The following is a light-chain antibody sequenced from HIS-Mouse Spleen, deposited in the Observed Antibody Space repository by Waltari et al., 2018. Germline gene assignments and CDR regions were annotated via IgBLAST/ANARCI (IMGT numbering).Light chain of an antibody. CDR3: YSTDSSGNHRV. V-gene: IGLV3-10*01. Sequence: SYELTQPPSLSVPPGQTARITFPVDPWPKNYPYWYQQKPGQAPVLVIYEDSKRPSGIPERFSGSSSGTMATLTISGAQVEDEADYYCYSTDSSGNHRVFGGGTKLTVL. CDR1: PWPKNY. CDR2: EDS. J-gene: IGLJ2*01.